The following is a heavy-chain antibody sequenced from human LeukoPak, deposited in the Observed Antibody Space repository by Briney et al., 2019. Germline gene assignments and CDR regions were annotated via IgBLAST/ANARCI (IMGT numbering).Heavy chain of an antibody. D-gene: IGHD3-9*01. CDR2: IWPDASNT. CDR1: GFIFSSYG. V-gene: IGHV3-33*01. Sequence: GGSLRLSCAASGFIFSSYGMHWVRQAPGKGLEWVAVIWPDASNTYYVDSVKGRSTISRDNSKNTLYLQMNSLRAEDTAVYYCARTYNIRYFDTWGQGTLVTVSS. CDR3: ARTYNIRYFDT. J-gene: IGHJ4*02.